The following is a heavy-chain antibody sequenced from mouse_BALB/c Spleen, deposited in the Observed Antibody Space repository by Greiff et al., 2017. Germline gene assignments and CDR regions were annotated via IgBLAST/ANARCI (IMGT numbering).Heavy chain of an antibody. V-gene: IGHV5-17*02. CDR1: GFTFSSFG. J-gene: IGHJ4*01. CDR2: ISSGSSTI. Sequence: EVQLVESGGGLVQPGGSRKLSCAASGFTFSSFGMHWVRQAPEKGLEWVAYISSGSSTIYYADTVKGRFTISRDNPKNTLFLQMISLRSEDTAMYYCARSSQSMDYWGQGTSVTVSS. CDR3: ARSSQSMDY.